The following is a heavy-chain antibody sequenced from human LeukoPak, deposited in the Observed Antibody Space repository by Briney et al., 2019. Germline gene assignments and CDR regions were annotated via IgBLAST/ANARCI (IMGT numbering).Heavy chain of an antibody. CDR2: IYHSGST. V-gene: IGHV4-38-2*02. CDR3: ARDLITMVRGVIIGRRFDP. Sequence: SETLSLTCSVSGYSISSGYYWGWIRQPPGKGLEWIGSIYHSGSTYYNPSLKSRVTISLDTSKNQFSLKVRSVTAADTAVYYCARDLITMVRGVIIGRRFDPWGQGTLVTVSS. CDR1: GYSISSGYY. J-gene: IGHJ5*02. D-gene: IGHD3-10*01.